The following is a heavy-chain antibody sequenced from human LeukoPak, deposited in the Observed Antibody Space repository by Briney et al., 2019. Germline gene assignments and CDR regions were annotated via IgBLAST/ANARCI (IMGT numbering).Heavy chain of an antibody. CDR2: INSDGSST. Sequence: PGGSLRLSCAASGFTFSSYWMHWLRQAPGKGLVWVSRINSDGSSTSYAESVKGRFTISRDNAKNTLYLQMNSLRAEDTAVYYCARARYSSSSGADYWGQGTLVTVSS. J-gene: IGHJ4*02. CDR1: GFTFSSYW. CDR3: ARARYSSSSGADY. V-gene: IGHV3-74*01. D-gene: IGHD6-6*01.